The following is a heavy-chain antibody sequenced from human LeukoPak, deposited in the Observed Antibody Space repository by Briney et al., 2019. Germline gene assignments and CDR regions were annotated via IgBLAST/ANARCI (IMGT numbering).Heavy chain of an antibody. D-gene: IGHD6-19*01. V-gene: IGHV3-23*01. J-gene: IGHJ6*03. CDR2: INGGGNTT. CDR3: TKELHVAVSVADYYYFYMDL. CDR1: GFAFSSFA. Sequence: GGSLRLSCAASGFAFSSFAMGWVRQSPGKGLEWLSTINGGGNTTFYADSVKGRFTISRDNSKNTLYLHMDSLRPDDTAIYYCTKELHVAVSVADYYYFYMDLWGRGPADSVSS.